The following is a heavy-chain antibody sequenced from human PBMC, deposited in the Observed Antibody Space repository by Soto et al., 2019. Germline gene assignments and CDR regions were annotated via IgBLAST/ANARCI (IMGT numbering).Heavy chain of an antibody. Sequence: EVQLLESGGDLVQPGGSLRLSCAASGFTFSNYAMSWVRQAPGKGLAWVSTIYNSGGSTYYANSVKGRFTISRDNSKNTVYLQMNSLRAEDTALYYCAKVADSNWNDVSTLPLYFDYWSQGTLVTVSS. CDR1: GFTFSNYA. CDR3: AKVADSNWNDVSTLPLYFDY. V-gene: IGHV3-23*01. CDR2: IYNSGGST. D-gene: IGHD1-20*01. J-gene: IGHJ4*02.